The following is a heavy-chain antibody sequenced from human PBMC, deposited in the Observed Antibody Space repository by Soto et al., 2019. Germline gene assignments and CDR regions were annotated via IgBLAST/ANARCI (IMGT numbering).Heavy chain of an antibody. Sequence: ASVKVSCKASGYTFTSYGISWVRQAPGQGLEWMGWISAYNGNTNYAQKLQGRVTMTTDTSTSTAYMELRSLRSDDTAVYYCARPYAPHTMTALGPAFDIWGQGPMVTVSS. CDR3: ARPYAPHTMTALGPAFDI. CDR1: GYTFTSYG. J-gene: IGHJ3*02. D-gene: IGHD3-22*01. CDR2: ISAYNGNT. V-gene: IGHV1-18*01.